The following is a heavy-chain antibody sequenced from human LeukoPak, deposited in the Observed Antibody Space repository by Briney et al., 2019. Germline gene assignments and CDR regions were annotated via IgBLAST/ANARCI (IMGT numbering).Heavy chain of an antibody. D-gene: IGHD5-18*01. CDR1: GGSISSSSYY. Sequence: SETLSLTCTVSGGSISSSSYYWGWIRQPPGKGLEWIGNIFYSGTTYYNPPLKSRVTISVDTSKNQFSLKLSSVTAADTAVYYCARSWIQLWYYDYWGQGTLVTVSS. CDR3: ARSWIQLWYYDY. J-gene: IGHJ4*02. CDR2: IFYSGTT. V-gene: IGHV4-39*01.